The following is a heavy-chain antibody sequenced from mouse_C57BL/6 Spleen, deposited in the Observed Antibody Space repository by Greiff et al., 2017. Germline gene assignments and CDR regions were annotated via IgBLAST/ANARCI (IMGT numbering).Heavy chain of an antibody. V-gene: IGHV5-9-1*02. Sequence: VKLVESGEGLVKPGGSLKLSCAASGFTFSSYAMSWVRQTPEKRLEWVAYISSGGDYIYYADTVKGRFTISRDNARNTLYLQMSSLKSEDTAMYYCTREAPIYYYGSSYGAWFAYWGQGTLVTVSA. D-gene: IGHD1-1*01. CDR1: GFTFSSYA. CDR2: ISSGGDYI. J-gene: IGHJ3*01. CDR3: TREAPIYYYGSSYGAWFAY.